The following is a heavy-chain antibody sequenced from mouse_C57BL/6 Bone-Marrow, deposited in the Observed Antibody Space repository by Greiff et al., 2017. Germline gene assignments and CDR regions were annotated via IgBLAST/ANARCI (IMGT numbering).Heavy chain of an antibody. CDR3: ARWGYYGTPNE. V-gene: IGHV1-12*01. CDR2: IYPGNGDT. CDR1: GYTFTSYN. J-gene: IGHJ1*03. D-gene: IGHD1-1*01. Sequence: QVQLQQSGAELVRPGASVKMSCKASGYTFTSYNMHWVKQTPSQGLEWIGAIYPGNGDTSYNQKFKGKATLTVDKSSSTAYMQLSSLTSEDSAVDFCARWGYYGTPNEWGTGTTVTVSS.